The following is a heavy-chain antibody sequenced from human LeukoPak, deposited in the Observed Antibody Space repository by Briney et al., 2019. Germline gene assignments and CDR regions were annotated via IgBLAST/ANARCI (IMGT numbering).Heavy chain of an antibody. Sequence: SGGSLRLSCAASGFTFSSYGMHWVRQAPGKGLEWVAVIGYDGGEKYYADSVKGRFTISRGNSKNTLYLQMNSLRAEDTAVYYCTRDFESYFDYWGQGAQVTVSS. D-gene: IGHD3-9*01. CDR2: IGYDGGEK. J-gene: IGHJ4*02. CDR1: GFTFSSYG. V-gene: IGHV3-33*01. CDR3: TRDFESYFDY.